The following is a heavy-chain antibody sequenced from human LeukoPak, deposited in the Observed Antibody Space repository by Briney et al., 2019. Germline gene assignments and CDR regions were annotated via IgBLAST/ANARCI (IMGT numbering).Heavy chain of an antibody. J-gene: IGHJ2*01. CDR1: GASISSYY. CDR2: IYASGST. V-gene: IGHV4-59*10. D-gene: IGHD3-22*01. CDR3: AKYGSYYDSSGYLSQSPPYWYFDL. Sequence: PSETLSLTCAVSGASISSYYWSWIRQAAGKGLEWIGRIYASGSTNYNPSLKSRVTMSVDTSKNQFSLKLSSVTAADTAVYYCAKYGSYYDSSGYLSQSPPYWYFDLWGRGTLVTVSS.